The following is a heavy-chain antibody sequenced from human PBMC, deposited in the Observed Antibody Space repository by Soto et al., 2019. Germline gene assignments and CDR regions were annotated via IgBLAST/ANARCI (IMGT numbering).Heavy chain of an antibody. CDR3: ASVFITGVLDY. Sequence: EVQLVESGGGLVQPGGSLRLSCAASGFTFSSYDMHWVRQVTGKGLEWVSAIGTAGDAYYPNSVKGRFTISRENAKNSLYLQMNSLGAGDTAVYFCASVFITGVLDYWGQGTLVTVPS. CDR1: GFTFSSYD. J-gene: IGHJ4*02. V-gene: IGHV3-13*04. CDR2: IGTAGDA. D-gene: IGHD3-10*01.